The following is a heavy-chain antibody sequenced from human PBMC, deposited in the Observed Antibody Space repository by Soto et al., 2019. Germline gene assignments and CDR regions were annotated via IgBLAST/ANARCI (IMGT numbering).Heavy chain of an antibody. V-gene: IGHV1-3*01. CDR2: INAGNGNT. Sequence: GASVKVSCKASGYTFTSYGYAWVRQAPGQRLEWMGWINAGNGNTKYSQKFQGRVTITRDTSASTAYMELSSLRSEDTAVYYCARELLYGDYVHYYYGMDVWGQGTTVTVSS. CDR1: GYTFTSYG. CDR3: ARELLYGDYVHYYYGMDV. D-gene: IGHD4-17*01. J-gene: IGHJ6*02.